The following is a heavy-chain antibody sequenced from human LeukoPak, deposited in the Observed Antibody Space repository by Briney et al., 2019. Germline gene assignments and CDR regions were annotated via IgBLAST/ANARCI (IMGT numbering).Heavy chain of an antibody. CDR2: INHSGST. J-gene: IGHJ4*02. CDR3: ARRRGDRLIYYFDY. V-gene: IGHV4-34*01. CDR1: GGSFSGYY. Sequence: SETLSLTCAVYGGSFSGYYWSWIRHPPGKGLEWIGEINHSGSTNYNPSLKRRVTISVDTSKNQFSLKLSSVTAADTAVYYCARRRGDRLIYYFDYGGKGTLVTVSS. D-gene: IGHD3-16*01.